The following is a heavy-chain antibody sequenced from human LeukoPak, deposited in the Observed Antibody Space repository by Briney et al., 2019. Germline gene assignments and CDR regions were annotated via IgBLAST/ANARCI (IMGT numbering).Heavy chain of an antibody. CDR1: GGSISSSSYY. Sequence: ETLSLTCTVSGGSISSSSYYWGWIRQPPGKGLEWVSAISGSGGSTYYADSVKGRFTISRDNSKNTLYLQMNSLRAEDTAVYYCAKDLGQQLVLYFDYWGQGTLVTVSS. J-gene: IGHJ4*02. CDR3: AKDLGQQLVLYFDY. D-gene: IGHD6-13*01. CDR2: ISGSGGST. V-gene: IGHV3-23*01.